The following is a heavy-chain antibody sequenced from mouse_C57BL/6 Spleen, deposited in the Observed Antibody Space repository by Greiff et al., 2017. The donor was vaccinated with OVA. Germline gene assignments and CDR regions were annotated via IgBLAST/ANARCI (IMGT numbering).Heavy chain of an antibody. V-gene: IGHV5-16*01. Sequence: EVMLVESEGGLVQPGSSMKLSCTASGFTFSDYYMAWVRQVPEKGLEWVANINYDGSSTYYLDSLKSRFIISRDNAKNILYLQMSSLKSEDTATYYCARDYYFDYWGRGTTLTVSS. J-gene: IGHJ2*01. CDR3: ARDYYFDY. CDR2: INYDGSST. CDR1: GFTFSDYY.